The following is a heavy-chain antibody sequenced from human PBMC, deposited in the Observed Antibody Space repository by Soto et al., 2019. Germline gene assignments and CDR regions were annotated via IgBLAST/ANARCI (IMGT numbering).Heavy chain of an antibody. V-gene: IGHV3-21*01. D-gene: IGHD3-3*02. CDR3: VKDEGIEAMDV. Sequence: PVGSLRLSCVTSGFTFSRNTMNWVRQAPGKGLEWVASITSSGSYVYYADSLEGRFSASRDNAKHSLPLQMDSLRPADPAIYFCVKDEGIEAMDVWGQGTTVTVSS. J-gene: IGHJ6*02. CDR1: GFTFSRNT. CDR2: ITSSGSYV.